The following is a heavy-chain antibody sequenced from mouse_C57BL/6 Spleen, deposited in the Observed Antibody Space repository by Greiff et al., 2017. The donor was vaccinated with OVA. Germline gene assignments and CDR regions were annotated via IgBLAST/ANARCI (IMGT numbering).Heavy chain of an antibody. D-gene: IGHD1-1*01. CDR1: GFNIKDDY. CDR3: TTITTGGYAMDY. V-gene: IGHV14-4*01. Sequence: VQLQQSGAELVRPGASVKLSCTASGFNIKDDYMHWVKQRPEQGLEWIGWIDPENGDTEYASKFQGKATITADTSSNTAYLQLSSLTSEDTAVYYCTTITTGGYAMDYWGQGTSVTVSS. J-gene: IGHJ4*01. CDR2: IDPENGDT.